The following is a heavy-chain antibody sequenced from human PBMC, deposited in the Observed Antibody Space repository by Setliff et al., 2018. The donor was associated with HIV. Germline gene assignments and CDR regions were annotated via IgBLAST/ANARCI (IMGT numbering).Heavy chain of an antibody. V-gene: IGHV4-59*11. CDR1: GGSISSHY. D-gene: IGHD3-3*01. J-gene: IGHJ4*02. Sequence: SETLSLTCTVSGGSISSHYWSWIRQPPGKGLEWIGYLYHSGSANYNPSLKSRVTISGDTSKNQFSLKLSSVTAADTAVYYCASARFLEWLSSYYFDYWGQGTLVTVSS. CDR2: LYHSGSA. CDR3: ASARFLEWLSSYYFDY.